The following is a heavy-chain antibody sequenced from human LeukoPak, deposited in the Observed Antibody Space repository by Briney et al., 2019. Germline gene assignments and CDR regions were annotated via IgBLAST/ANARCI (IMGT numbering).Heavy chain of an antibody. CDR2: ISGRSSST. J-gene: IGHJ3*02. Sequence: GGTLKLSCAASGFTFSSYGMNWVRQAPGKGLEWVSGISGRSSSTYYADSVKGRFTISRDNSKNTLYLQMNSLRAEDTAVYYCAKTVVVTANPRAFDIWGQGTMVTVSS. CDR3: AKTVVVTANPRAFDI. V-gene: IGHV3-23*01. D-gene: IGHD2-21*02. CDR1: GFTFSSYG.